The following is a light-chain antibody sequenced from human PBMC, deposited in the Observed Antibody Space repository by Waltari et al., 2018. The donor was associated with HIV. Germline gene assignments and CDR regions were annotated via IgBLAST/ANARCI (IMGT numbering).Light chain of an antibody. J-gene: IGKJ1*01. CDR2: GAS. V-gene: IGKV3-15*01. CDR3: QHYNNWPPWT. Sequence: ETVMTPSPATLSVPPGERVTLSCRASQSISSDLAWYQQKPGQAPRLLIYGASTSATGIPARFSVSGSGTEFTLTISSLQSEDFAVYFCQHYNNWPPWTFGQGTKVEIK. CDR1: QSISSD.